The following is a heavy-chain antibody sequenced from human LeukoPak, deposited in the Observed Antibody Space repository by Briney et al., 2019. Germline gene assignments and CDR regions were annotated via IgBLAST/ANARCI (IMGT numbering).Heavy chain of an antibody. CDR2: IYYSGGT. D-gene: IGHD2-2*01. Sequence: SETLSLTCTVSGGSISSGDYYWSWIRQPPGKGLEWIGYIYYSGGTYYNPSLKSRVTISVDTSKNQFSLKLSSVTAADTAVYYCARARRQLFDYWGQGTLVTVSS. CDR3: ARARRQLFDY. CDR1: GGSISSGDYY. J-gene: IGHJ4*02. V-gene: IGHV4-30-4*01.